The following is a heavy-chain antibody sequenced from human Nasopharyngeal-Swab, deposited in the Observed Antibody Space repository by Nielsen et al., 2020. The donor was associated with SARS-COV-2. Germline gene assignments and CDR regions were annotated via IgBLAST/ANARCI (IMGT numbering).Heavy chain of an antibody. Sequence: SLKISCAASGFTFSSYGMHWVRQAPGKGLEWVAVIWYDGSNKYYADSVKGRFTISRDNSKNTLYLQMNSMRAEDTAVYYCAREGEGLGWYFDLWGRGNLVTVSS. D-gene: IGHD3-16*01. CDR1: GFTFSSYG. V-gene: IGHV3-33*01. CDR3: AREGEGLGWYFDL. CDR2: IWYDGSNK. J-gene: IGHJ2*01.